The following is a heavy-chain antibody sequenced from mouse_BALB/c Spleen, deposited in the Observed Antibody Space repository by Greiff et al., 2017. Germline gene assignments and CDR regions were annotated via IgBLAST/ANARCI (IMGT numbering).Heavy chain of an antibody. V-gene: IGHV2-9*02. Sequence: ESGPGLVAPSQSLSITCTVSGFSLTSYGVHWVRQPPGKGLEWLGVIWAGGSTNYNSALMSRLSISKDNSKSQVFLKMNSLQTDDTAMYYCARDLRGNYVNYAMDYWGQGTSVTVSS. D-gene: IGHD2-1*01. CDR3: ARDLRGNYVNYAMDY. J-gene: IGHJ4*01. CDR1: GFSLTSYG. CDR2: IWAGGST.